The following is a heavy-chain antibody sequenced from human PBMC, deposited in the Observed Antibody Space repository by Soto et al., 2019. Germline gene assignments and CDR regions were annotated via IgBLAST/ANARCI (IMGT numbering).Heavy chain of an antibody. CDR3: AKDQGGYMVSGMDV. V-gene: IGHV1-2*02. CDR1: GYTFTDSY. Sequence: ASVKVSCKASGYTFTDSYIYWLRQAPGHGLEWMGWINPNSGATNYAHNFQGRVTMTRDTSIRAAYMELSRLSSDDTAVYYCAKDQGGYMVSGMDVWGQGTTVTVSS. J-gene: IGHJ6*02. D-gene: IGHD5-12*01. CDR2: INPNSGAT.